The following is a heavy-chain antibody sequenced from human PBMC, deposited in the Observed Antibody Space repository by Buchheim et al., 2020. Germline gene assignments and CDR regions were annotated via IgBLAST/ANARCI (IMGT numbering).Heavy chain of an antibody. CDR2: ISYDGSNK. CDR3: AKGLLLYADYYYYYMDV. Sequence: QVQLVESGGGVVQPGRSLRLSCAASGFTFSTYGMHWVRQAPGKGLEWVAVISYDGSNKYYADYVKGRFTISRDNSKNTLYLQMNSLRAEDTAVYYCAKGLLLYADYYYYYMDVWGKGTT. D-gene: IGHD2-2*02. V-gene: IGHV3-30*18. CDR1: GFTFSTYG. J-gene: IGHJ6*03.